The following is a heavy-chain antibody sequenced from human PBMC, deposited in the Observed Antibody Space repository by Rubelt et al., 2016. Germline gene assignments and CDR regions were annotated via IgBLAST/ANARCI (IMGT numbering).Heavy chain of an antibody. CDR1: GYTFSTSD. D-gene: IGHD3-10*01. V-gene: IGHV1-8*01. Sequence: QVQLVQSGPEVKKPGASVKVSCKASGYTFSTSDINWVRQGAGQGLEWMGWMNPNSGNTGYAQKFQGRVTLNRNISISTAYLYLSSLRSEDTAVDYCARGLIWGQGTLVAVSS. J-gene: IGHJ4*02. CDR2: MNPNSGNT. CDR3: ARGLI.